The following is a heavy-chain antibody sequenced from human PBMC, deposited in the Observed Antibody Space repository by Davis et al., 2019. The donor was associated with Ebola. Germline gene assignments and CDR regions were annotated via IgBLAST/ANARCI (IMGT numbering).Heavy chain of an antibody. CDR3: AKVGAFGY. V-gene: IGHV3-20*04. Sequence: GESLKISCAASEFTFEDYGMSWVRQSPGKGLEWICGISSYGGSTGYADSVKGRFTISRDNAKNSLYLQMNSPRAEDTAVYYCAKVGAFGYWGQGTLVTVSS. CDR2: ISSYGGST. J-gene: IGHJ4*02. CDR1: EFTFEDYG.